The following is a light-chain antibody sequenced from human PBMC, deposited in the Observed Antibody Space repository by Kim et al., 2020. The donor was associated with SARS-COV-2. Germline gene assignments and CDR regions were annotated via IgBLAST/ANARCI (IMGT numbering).Light chain of an antibody. Sequence: QSALTQPRSVSGSPGQSVTISCTGSTSDVGAYDYVSWYQQYPGKVPKLMIYDVNERPSGISHRFSGSKSGTTASLTISGLQAEDEADYYCCSFAGNYFVFGTGTKVNVL. CDR3: CSFAGNYFV. J-gene: IGLJ1*01. CDR2: DVN. V-gene: IGLV2-11*01. CDR1: TSDVGAYDY.